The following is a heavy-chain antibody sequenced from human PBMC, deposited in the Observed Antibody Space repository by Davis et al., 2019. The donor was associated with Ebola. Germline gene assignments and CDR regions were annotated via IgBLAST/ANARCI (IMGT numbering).Heavy chain of an antibody. D-gene: IGHD2-15*01. V-gene: IGHV4-34*01. CDR2: INHSGST. J-gene: IGHJ6*02. CDR1: GGSFSGYY. Sequence: PSETLSLTCAVYGGSFSGYYWSWIRQPPGKGLEWIGEINHSGSTNYNPSLKSRVTISVDTSKNQFSLKLSSVTAADTAVYYCARGGYCSGGSCSLNYYYYYGMDVWGQGTTVTVSS. CDR3: ARGGYCSGGSCSLNYYYYYGMDV.